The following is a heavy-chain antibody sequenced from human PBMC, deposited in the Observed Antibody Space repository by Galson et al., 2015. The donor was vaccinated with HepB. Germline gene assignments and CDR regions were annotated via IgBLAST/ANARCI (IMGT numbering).Heavy chain of an antibody. CDR3: VRDDALWSWYFDS. V-gene: IGHV3-48*03. Sequence: SLRLSCAASGFTFGAYEMNWVRQAPGKGLEWISYISSNGYMIYYAESVKGRFTVSRDNARDSLYLQMNSLRVEDTAAYYCVRDDALWSWYFDSWGHGTLVTVSS. J-gene: IGHJ4*01. CDR1: GFTFGAYE. D-gene: IGHD3-10*01. CDR2: ISSNGYMI.